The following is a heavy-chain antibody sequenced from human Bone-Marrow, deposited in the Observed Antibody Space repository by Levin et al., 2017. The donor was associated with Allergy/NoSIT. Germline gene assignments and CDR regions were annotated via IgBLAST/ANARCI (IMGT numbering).Heavy chain of an antibody. D-gene: IGHD6-13*01. J-gene: IGHJ4*02. CDR3: VRGMSAKRAFDY. CDR1: GDSVSSDKTA. CDR2: TYYRSKWNI. V-gene: IGHV6-1*01. Sequence: SQTLSLTCVISGDSVSSDKTAWHWIRQSPSRGLEWLGRTYYRSKWNIDYAASVKSRITINPDTSKNHLSLQLSSVIPEDTATYYCVRGMSAKRAFDYWGQGILVTVSS.